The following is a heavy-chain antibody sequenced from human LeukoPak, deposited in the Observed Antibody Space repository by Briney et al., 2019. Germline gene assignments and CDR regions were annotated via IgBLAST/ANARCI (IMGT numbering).Heavy chain of an antibody. V-gene: IGHV3-74*01. J-gene: IGHJ4*02. Sequence: GGSLRLSCAASGFTLSNYWMHWLRQAPGKGLMWVSHINGDGSTTAYADSVRGRFTISRDNAKNTLYLQMSSLIADDTAVYYCGRGGVPAAFDFWGQGNLVTVSS. CDR3: GRGGVPAAFDF. CDR2: INGDGSTT. D-gene: IGHD6-13*01. CDR1: GFTLSNYW.